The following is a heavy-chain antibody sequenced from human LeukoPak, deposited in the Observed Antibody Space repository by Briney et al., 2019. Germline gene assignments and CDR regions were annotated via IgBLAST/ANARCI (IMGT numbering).Heavy chain of an antibody. Sequence: ASVRVSCKASGYTFTNYGISWVRQAPGQGLEWMGWVSADTGSTKFAQKFQGRVILSTDTSTSTAYMELRSLTSDDTAFFCCARDSRDSLGSEFAFWGQGTLVTVSS. CDR1: GYTFTNYG. CDR3: ARDSRDSLGSEFAF. J-gene: IGHJ4*02. CDR2: VSADTGST. V-gene: IGHV1-18*01. D-gene: IGHD3-10*01.